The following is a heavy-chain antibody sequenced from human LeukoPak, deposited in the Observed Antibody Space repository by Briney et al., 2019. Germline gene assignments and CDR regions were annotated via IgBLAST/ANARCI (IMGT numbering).Heavy chain of an antibody. CDR2: ISGSGGST. J-gene: IGHJ4*02. CDR3: ARDVRRAARYYFDY. Sequence: GGSLRLSCAASGFTFSSYAMSWVRQAPGKGLEWVSGISGSGGSTYYADSVKGRFIISRDNSKNTLYLQMNSLRTEDTAVYYCARDVRRAARYYFDYWGQGTLVTVSS. D-gene: IGHD6-25*01. V-gene: IGHV3-23*01. CDR1: GFTFSSYA.